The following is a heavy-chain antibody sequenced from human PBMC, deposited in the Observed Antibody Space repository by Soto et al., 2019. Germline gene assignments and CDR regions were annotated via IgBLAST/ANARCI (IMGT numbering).Heavy chain of an antibody. CDR1: GGTFSSYA. CDR3: ASDDGPHGGSYSHNY. D-gene: IGHD1-26*01. CDR2: IIPIFGTA. J-gene: IGHJ4*01. Sequence: VASVKVSCKASGGTFSSYAISWVRQAPGQGLEWMGGIIPIFGTANYAQKFQGRVTITADQSTRTSYMHLSNLRSDDTAVYYCASDDGPHGGSYSHNYWGQGTLVTVSS. V-gene: IGHV1-69*13.